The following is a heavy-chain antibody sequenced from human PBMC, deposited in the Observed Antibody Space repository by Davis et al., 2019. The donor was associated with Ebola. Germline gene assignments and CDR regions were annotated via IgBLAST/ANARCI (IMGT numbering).Heavy chain of an antibody. D-gene: IGHD3-9*01. J-gene: IGHJ4*02. CDR3: ARDAFSLSRYDTEDH. V-gene: IGHV3-48*03. CDR2: ISGSATST. Sequence: GESLKISCAASGITIDEYAIHWVRQAPGKGLEWVSYISGSATSTFYADSVKGRFTISRDNARDSLYLQMDSLRVEDTAIYYCARDAFSLSRYDTEDHWGQGTLVTVSS. CDR1: GITIDEYA.